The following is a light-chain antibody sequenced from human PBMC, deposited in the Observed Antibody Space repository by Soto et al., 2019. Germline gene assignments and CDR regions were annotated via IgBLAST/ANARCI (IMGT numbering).Light chain of an antibody. J-gene: IGLJ2*01. CDR2: DVS. V-gene: IGLV2-14*01. CDR3: SSYSTSTTRL. CDR1: SSDVGGYDY. Sequence: QSALTQPPSASGSPGQSVTISCTGTSSDVGGYDYVSWYQQHPGKAPKLMIYDVSNRPSGVSDRFSGSKSGDTASLTISGLRAEDEADYYCSSYSTSTTRLFGGGTKLTVL.